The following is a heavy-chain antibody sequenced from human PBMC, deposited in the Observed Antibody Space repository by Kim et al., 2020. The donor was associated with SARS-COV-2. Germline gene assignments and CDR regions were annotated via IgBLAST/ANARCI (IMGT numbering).Heavy chain of an antibody. V-gene: IGHV3-30-3*01. CDR2: ISYDGSNK. D-gene: IGHD3-9*01. CDR3: ARDMRYYDILTGYFPMGDDYYYYGRDV. Sequence: GGSLRLSCVASGFTFSSYAMHWVRQAPGKGLEWVAVISYDGSNKYYADSVKGRFTISRDNSKNTLYLQMNSLRAEDTAVYYCARDMRYYDILTGYFPMGDDYYYYGRDVGCQGTTVTVAS. CDR1: GFTFSSYA. J-gene: IGHJ6*02.